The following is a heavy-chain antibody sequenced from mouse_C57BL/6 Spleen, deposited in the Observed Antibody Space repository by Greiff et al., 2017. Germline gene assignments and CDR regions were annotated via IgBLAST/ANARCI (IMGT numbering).Heavy chain of an antibody. CDR2: INPNNGGT. D-gene: IGHD1-1*01. Sequence: EVQLQQSGPELVKPGASVKISCKASGYTFTDYYMNWVKQSHGKSLEWIGDINPNNGGTSYNQKFKGKATLTVDKSSSTAYMELRSLTSEDSAVYYCARKGNYYGSSYGGFAYWGQGTLVTVSA. CDR3: ARKGNYYGSSYGGFAY. V-gene: IGHV1-26*01. CDR1: GYTFTDYY. J-gene: IGHJ3*01.